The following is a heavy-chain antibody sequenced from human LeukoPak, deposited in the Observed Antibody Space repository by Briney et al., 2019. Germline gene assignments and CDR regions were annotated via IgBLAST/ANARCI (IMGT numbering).Heavy chain of an antibody. CDR3: QSRYLEWLLEY. D-gene: IGHD3-3*01. V-gene: IGHV4-39*01. CDR2: IYSSGSA. J-gene: IGHJ4*02. Sequence: SETLSLTCSVSGGSITGHYWGWIRQPPGKGLEWIGSIYSSGSAYYNPSLKSRVTISVDTSKNQFSLRLSSVTAADTAVYYCQSRYLEWLLEYWGQGTLVTVSS. CDR1: GGSITGHY.